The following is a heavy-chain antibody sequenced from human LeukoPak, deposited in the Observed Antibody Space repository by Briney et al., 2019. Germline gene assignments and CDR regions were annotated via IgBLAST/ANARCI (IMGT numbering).Heavy chain of an antibody. J-gene: IGHJ6*03. CDR3: ARARTTYYYYYMDV. Sequence: KPSETLSLTCAVYGGSFGGYYWSWIRQPPGKGLESIGEINHSGSTNYNPSLKSRVTISVDTSKNQFSLKLSSVTAADTAVYYCARARTTYYYYYMDVWGKGTTVTVSS. D-gene: IGHD1-1*01. CDR2: INHSGST. V-gene: IGHV4-34*01. CDR1: GGSFGGYY.